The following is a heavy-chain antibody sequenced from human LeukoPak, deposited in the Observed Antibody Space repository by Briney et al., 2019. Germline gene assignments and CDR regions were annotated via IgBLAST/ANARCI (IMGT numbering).Heavy chain of an antibody. V-gene: IGHV4-59*01. CDR3: ARDLVYDYVWGKRAFDI. CDR1: GGSISSYY. CDR2: IYYSGST. D-gene: IGHD3-16*01. Sequence: PSETLSLTCTVSGGSISSYYWSWIRQPPGKGLEWIGYIYYSGSTNYNPSLKSRVTISVDTSKNQFSLKLSSVTAADTAVYYCARDLVYDYVWGKRAFDIWGQGTMVTVSS. J-gene: IGHJ3*02.